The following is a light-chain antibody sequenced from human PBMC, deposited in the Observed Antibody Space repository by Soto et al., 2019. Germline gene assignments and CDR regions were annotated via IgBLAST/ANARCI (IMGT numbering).Light chain of an antibody. CDR3: QQYNSYSLT. Sequence: DIQMTQSPSTLSASVGDRVTITCRASPSIINWLAWYQQKPGKAPKVLIYKTSILESGVPPRFSGSGSGTEFTLTISSLQPDDFATYCCQQYNSYSLTVGQGTKVEIK. CDR1: PSIINW. V-gene: IGKV1-5*03. CDR2: KTS. J-gene: IGKJ1*01.